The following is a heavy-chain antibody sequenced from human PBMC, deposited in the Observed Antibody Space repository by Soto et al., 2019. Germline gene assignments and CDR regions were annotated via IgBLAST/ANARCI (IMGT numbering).Heavy chain of an antibody. D-gene: IGHD2-15*01. CDR1: GFTFSSYA. CDR2: ISGSGGST. J-gene: IGHJ4*02. CDR3: ANSENCSGGSCYEVGFDY. Sequence: GGSLRLSCAASGFTFSSYAMSWVRQAPGKGLEWVSAISGSGGSTYYADSVKGRFTISRDNSKNTLYLQMNSLRAEGTAVYYCANSENCSGGSCYEVGFDYWGQGTLVTVSS. V-gene: IGHV3-23*01.